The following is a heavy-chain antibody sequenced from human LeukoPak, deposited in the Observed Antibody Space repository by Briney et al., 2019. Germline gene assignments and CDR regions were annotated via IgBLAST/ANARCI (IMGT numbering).Heavy chain of an antibody. V-gene: IGHV1-46*01. CDR3: ARVAFRQTVTNQLDY. CDR1: GYTFTNYY. J-gene: IGHJ4*02. CDR2: INPSGGST. Sequence: ASVKVSFKASGYTFTNYYIHWVRQAPGQGLEWMGLINPSGGSTSYAQKSQGRVTMTRDTSTSTVYMELSSLKSEDAAVYYCARVAFRQTVTNQLDYWGQGTLVTVSS. D-gene: IGHD1-14*01.